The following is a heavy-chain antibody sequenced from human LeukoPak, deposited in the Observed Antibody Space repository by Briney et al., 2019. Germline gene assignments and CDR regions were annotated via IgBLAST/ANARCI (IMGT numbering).Heavy chain of an antibody. Sequence: SETLSLTCAVYGGSFSGYYWSWIRQPPGKGLEWIGEINHSGSTNYNPSLKSRVTISVDTSKNQFSLKLSSVTAADTAVYYCARSSSWYYFDYWGQGTLVTVSS. D-gene: IGHD6-13*01. J-gene: IGHJ4*02. CDR1: GGSFSGYY. CDR2: INHSGST. V-gene: IGHV4-34*01. CDR3: ARSSSWYYFDY.